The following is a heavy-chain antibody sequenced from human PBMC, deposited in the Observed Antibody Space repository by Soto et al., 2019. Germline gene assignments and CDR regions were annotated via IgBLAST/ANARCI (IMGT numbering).Heavy chain of an antibody. V-gene: IGHV1-3*01. J-gene: IGHJ4*02. Sequence: QVQLVQSGAEVKKPGASVKVSCKTSGYTYTEYPIHWVRQAPGQGLEWMGWINVGNGNAKYSEKFQGRVTMTRDTSASTVYIELGSLGSEDTAVYYCTSSSERGYWGQGTLVTVSS. CDR1: GYTYTEYP. CDR2: INVGNGNA. CDR3: TSSSERGY.